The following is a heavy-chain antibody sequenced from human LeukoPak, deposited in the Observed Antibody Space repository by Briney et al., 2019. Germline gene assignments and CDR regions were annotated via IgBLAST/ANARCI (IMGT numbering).Heavy chain of an antibody. J-gene: IGHJ4*02. CDR2: IYYSGST. Sequence: KPSETLSLTCTVSGGSISSYYWSWIREPPGKGLEWIGYIYYSGSTNYNPSLKSRVTISVDTSKNQFSLKLSSVTAADTAVYYCARLRSNYDLDYWGQGTLVTVSS. D-gene: IGHD4-11*01. CDR3: ARLRSNYDLDY. V-gene: IGHV4-59*08. CDR1: GGSISSYY.